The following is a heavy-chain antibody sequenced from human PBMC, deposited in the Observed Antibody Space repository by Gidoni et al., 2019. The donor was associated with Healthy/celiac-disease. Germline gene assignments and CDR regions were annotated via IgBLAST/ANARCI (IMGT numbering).Heavy chain of an antibody. Sequence: QVQLQQWGAGLLKPSETLSLTCAVYGGSFSGYYWSWIRQPPGKGLEWIGEINHSGSTNYNPSLKSRVTISIDTSKNQFSLKLSSVTAADTAVYYCARVYYYDSSGYYSTGGFDPWGQGTLVTVSS. J-gene: IGHJ5*02. CDR1: GGSFSGYY. CDR3: ARVYYYDSSGYYSTGGFDP. V-gene: IGHV4-34*01. D-gene: IGHD3-22*01. CDR2: INHSGST.